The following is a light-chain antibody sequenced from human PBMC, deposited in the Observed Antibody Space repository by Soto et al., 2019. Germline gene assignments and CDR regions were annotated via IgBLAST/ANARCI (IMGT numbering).Light chain of an antibody. CDR1: SSNIGNNL. CDR3: GTWDSVLDGVV. CDR2: DNH. Sequence: QSILTQPPSLSATPGQKVTISCSGSSSNIGNNLVSWYQQFPGAVPRLLIYDNHLRPSGTPDRFSGSKSGTSATLDITGLQTGDEADYYCGTWDSVLDGVVFGGGTKVTVL. V-gene: IGLV1-51*01. J-gene: IGLJ2*01.